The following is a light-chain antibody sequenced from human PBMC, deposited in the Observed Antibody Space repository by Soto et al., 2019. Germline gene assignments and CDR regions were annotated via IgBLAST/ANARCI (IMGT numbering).Light chain of an antibody. Sequence: EIVMTQSPATLSVSPGERATLSCRASQSFSSNLAWYQQKPGQAPRLLIYGASSRATGIPDRFSGSGSGTDFTLTIRRLEPEDFAVYYCQQYNNWRTFGQGTKVDI. CDR1: QSFSSN. J-gene: IGKJ1*01. CDR2: GAS. CDR3: QQYNNWRT. V-gene: IGKV3D-15*01.